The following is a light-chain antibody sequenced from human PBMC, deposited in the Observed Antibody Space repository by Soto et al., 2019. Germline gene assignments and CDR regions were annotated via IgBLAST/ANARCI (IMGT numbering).Light chain of an antibody. CDR2: DAS. CDR1: QSVSSY. V-gene: IGKV3-11*01. CDR3: KQHNHWPPIN. J-gene: IGKJ5*01. Sequence: EIVLTQSPATLSLSPGERATLSCRASQSVSSYLAWYQQKPGQAPRLLIYDASNRATGIPARFSGSGSGTDFTPTISSLEPEDFAVYYCKQHNHWPPINFGQWTPLE.